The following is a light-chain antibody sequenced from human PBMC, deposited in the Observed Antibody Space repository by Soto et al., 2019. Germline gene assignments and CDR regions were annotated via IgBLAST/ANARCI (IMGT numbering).Light chain of an antibody. Sequence: EIEXTQSPGTRSLSXGERATISCRASQSVSSSYLAWYQKKAAQAPRILIYGASRRAPGIPERFSGSGSGTDFNLTISRLETEDFAVYYCQQLSSYPLTFGGGTKLDI. CDR1: QSVSSSY. CDR3: QQLSSYPLT. CDR2: GAS. J-gene: IGKJ4*01. V-gene: IGKV3-20*01.